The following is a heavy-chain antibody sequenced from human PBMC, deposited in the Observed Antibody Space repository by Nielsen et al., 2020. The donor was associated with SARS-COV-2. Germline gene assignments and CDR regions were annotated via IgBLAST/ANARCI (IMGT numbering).Heavy chain of an antibody. J-gene: IGHJ4*02. CDR1: GGSISSNNW. V-gene: IGHV4-4*02. D-gene: IGHD3-10*01. Sequence: SETLSLTCAVSGGSISSNNWWSWVRQPPGKGLEWIGEINHSGSTNYNPSLKSRVTMSVDKSKNQFSLNLISVTAADTAVYYCARGRRAKGYFDYWGQGTLVTVSS. CDR2: INHSGST. CDR3: ARGRRAKGYFDY.